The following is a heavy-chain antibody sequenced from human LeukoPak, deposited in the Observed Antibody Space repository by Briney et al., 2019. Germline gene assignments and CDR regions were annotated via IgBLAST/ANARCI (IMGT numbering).Heavy chain of an antibody. V-gene: IGHV3-30*04. CDR1: GIPFNSHA. J-gene: IGHJ4*02. CDR3: SRVLTSGQDMDY. CDR2: ISCDGTNQ. D-gene: IGHD6-19*01. Sequence: GGSLRLSCAASGIPFNSHAMRWVRQAPGKGLEWVAGISCDGTNQYYADSVKGRFTISRDNSENTLYLQMNSLRADDTALYYCSRVLTSGQDMDYWGQGTLVTVSS.